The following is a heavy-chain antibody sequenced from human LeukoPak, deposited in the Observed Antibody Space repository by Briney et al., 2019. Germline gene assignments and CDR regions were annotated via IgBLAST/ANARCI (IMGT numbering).Heavy chain of an antibody. CDR1: GGSISSGGYY. V-gene: IGHV4-39*01. CDR2: IYYSGIT. CDR3: ARQPTGAWQWTFDN. J-gene: IGHJ4*02. D-gene: IGHD6-19*01. Sequence: PLETLSLTCTVSGGSISSGGYYWGWIRQPPGKGLEWIGTIYYSGITYCNPSLKSRVTVSADTSKNQFSLKVNSVTAADTAVYYCARQPTGAWQWTFDNWGQGTLVTVSS.